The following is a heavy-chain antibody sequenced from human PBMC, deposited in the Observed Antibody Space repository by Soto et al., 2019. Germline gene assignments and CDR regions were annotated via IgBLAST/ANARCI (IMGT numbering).Heavy chain of an antibody. J-gene: IGHJ4*02. CDR3: ARDRRIWYSSSWSPATGY. CDR2: IWYDGSNK. Sequence: GGSLRLSCAASGFTFSSYGMHWVRQAPGKGLEWVAVIWYDGSNKYYADSVKGRFTISRDNSKNTLYLQMNSLRAEDTAVYYCARDRRIWYSSSWSPATGYWGQGTLVTVSS. V-gene: IGHV3-33*01. D-gene: IGHD6-13*01. CDR1: GFTFSSYG.